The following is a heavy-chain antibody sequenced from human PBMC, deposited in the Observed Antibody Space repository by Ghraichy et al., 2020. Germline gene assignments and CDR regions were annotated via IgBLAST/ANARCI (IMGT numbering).Heavy chain of an antibody. CDR3: TRDQGPGDYYYYYGMDV. J-gene: IGHJ6*02. CDR1: GFTFGDYA. D-gene: IGHD3-10*01. V-gene: IGHV3-49*03. CDR2: IRSKAYGGTT. Sequence: GESLNISCTASGFTFGDYAMSWFRQAPGKGLEWVGFIRSKAYGGTTEYAASVKGRFTISRDDSKSIAYLQMNSLKTEDTAVYYCTRDQGPGDYYYYYGMDVWGQGTTVTVSS.